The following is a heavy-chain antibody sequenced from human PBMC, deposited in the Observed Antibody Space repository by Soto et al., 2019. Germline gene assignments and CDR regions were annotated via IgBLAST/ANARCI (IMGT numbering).Heavy chain of an antibody. CDR1: GGSISSSSYY. CDR3: WYYDFWSGYGMDV. D-gene: IGHD3-3*01. J-gene: IGHJ6*02. Sequence: TSETLSLTCTVSGGSISSSSYYWGWIRQPPGKGLEWIGSIYYSGSTYYNPSLKSRVTISVDTSKNQFSLKLSSVTAADTAVYYGWYYDFWSGYGMDVWGQGTTVTVSS. V-gene: IGHV4-39*01. CDR2: IYYSGST.